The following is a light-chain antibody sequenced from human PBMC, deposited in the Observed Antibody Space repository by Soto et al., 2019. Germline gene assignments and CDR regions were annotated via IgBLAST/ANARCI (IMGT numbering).Light chain of an antibody. J-gene: IGKJ2*01. CDR1: QSLVHSDGNTY. CDR2: KIS. V-gene: IGKV2-24*01. CDR3: MQATLSFS. Sequence: DLVLTQTPLSSPVTLGQPASISCRSSQSLVHSDGNTYFNWLQQRPGQPPRLLIYKISKRFPGVPERVKGSVSATDFTLKIRRVEAGDVGFYYCMQATLSFSFGQGTKLEIK.